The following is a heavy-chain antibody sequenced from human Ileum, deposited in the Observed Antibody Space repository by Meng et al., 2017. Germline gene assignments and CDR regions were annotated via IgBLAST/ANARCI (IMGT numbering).Heavy chain of an antibody. D-gene: IGHD6-13*01. CDR1: GGTFSTYA. CDR3: ARVNRYSSTWYFDY. J-gene: IGHJ4*02. V-gene: IGHV1-69*01. Sequence: QVQVWQSGAERKKPGSSVRVSCRASGGTFSTYAISWVRQAPGQGLEWMGGIIPIFGIANYAQKFQGRITITADESTSTAYMELSSLRSEDTAVYYCARVNRYSSTWYFDYWGQGTLVTVSS. CDR2: IIPIFGIA.